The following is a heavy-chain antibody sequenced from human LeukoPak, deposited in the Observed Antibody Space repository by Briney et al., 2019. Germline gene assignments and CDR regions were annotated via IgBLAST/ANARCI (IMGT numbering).Heavy chain of an antibody. CDR1: GFTFSRYW. J-gene: IGHJ4*02. V-gene: IGHV3-74*01. Sequence: GGSLRLSCAASGFTFSRYWIHWVRQAPGEGLVWVSRLNSDGSSTIYADSVKGRFTISRDTAKNTVHLQMNSLRVEDTAVYYCVRSSGWPDYWGQGTLVTVSS. D-gene: IGHD6-19*01. CDR2: LNSDGSST. CDR3: VRSSGWPDY.